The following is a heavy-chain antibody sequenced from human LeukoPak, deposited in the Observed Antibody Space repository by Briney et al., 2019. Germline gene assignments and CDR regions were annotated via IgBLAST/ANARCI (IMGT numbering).Heavy chain of an antibody. Sequence: SGPTLVNPTQTLXLTCTFSGFSLSTSGMCVTWIRQPPGKALEWLARIDWDDDKHYNTSLKTRLSISKDTSKNQVVLTMTNVDPVDTATYYCARMIRGSSPRCDFWGQGTLVTVSS. CDR3: ARMIRGSSPRCDF. D-gene: IGHD6-6*01. V-gene: IGHV2-70*11. CDR1: GFSLSTSGMC. CDR2: IDWDDDK. J-gene: IGHJ4*02.